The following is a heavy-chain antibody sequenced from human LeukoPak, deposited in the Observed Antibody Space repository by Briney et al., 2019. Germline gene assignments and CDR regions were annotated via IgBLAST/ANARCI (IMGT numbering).Heavy chain of an antibody. CDR2: IYHSGST. Sequence: PSETLSLTCTVSGYSISSGYYWGWIRQPPGKGLEWIGSIYHSGSTYYNPTLKSRVTISVDTSKNQFSLKLSSVTAADAAVYYCARDSGSGVHYWGQGTLVTVSS. J-gene: IGHJ4*02. CDR1: GYSISSGYY. D-gene: IGHD3-3*01. V-gene: IGHV4-38-2*02. CDR3: ARDSGSGVHY.